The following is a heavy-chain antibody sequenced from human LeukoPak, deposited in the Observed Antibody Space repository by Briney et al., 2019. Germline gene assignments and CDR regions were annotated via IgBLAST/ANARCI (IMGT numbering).Heavy chain of an antibody. Sequence: PSETLSLTCTVSGGSISSYYWSWIRQSPGKGLEWIGYIYNSGSTNYNPSLKSRVTISVDTSRNQFSLKLSSVTAADTAVYHCAREYCSSTSCYFDYWGQGTLVTVSS. D-gene: IGHD2-2*01. CDR2: IYNSGST. CDR1: GGSISSYY. J-gene: IGHJ4*02. V-gene: IGHV4-59*01. CDR3: AREYCSSTSCYFDY.